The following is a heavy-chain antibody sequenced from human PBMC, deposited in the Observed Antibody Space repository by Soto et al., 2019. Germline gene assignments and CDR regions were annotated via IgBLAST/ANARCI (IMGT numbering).Heavy chain of an antibody. Sequence: EVQLVESGGDLVQPGGSLRLSCAASGFTLGGHAMHWVRQVPGRGLEWVSGISWDSGTIDYGDCVKGRFTIHRDNAKNSLYLQMDSLRPEDTAFYFCAKDNGGVRSVYRGGSYAYFGMDVWGQGTTVTVSS. CDR2: ISWDSGTI. D-gene: IGHD3-16*01. CDR1: GFTLGGHA. CDR3: AKDNGGVRSVYRGGSYAYFGMDV. J-gene: IGHJ6*02. V-gene: IGHV3-9*01.